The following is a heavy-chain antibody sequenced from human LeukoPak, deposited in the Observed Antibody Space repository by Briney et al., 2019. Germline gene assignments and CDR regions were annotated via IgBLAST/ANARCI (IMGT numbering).Heavy chain of an antibody. CDR3: ASKRRYDFWSGYYYFDY. Sequence: SETLSLTCAVYGGSFSGYYWSWIRQPPGKGLEWIGEINHSGSTNYNPSLKSRVTISVDTSKNQFPLKLSSVTAADTAVYYCASKRRYDFWSGYYYFDYWGQGTLVTVSS. J-gene: IGHJ4*02. D-gene: IGHD3-3*01. CDR1: GGSFSGYY. CDR2: INHSGST. V-gene: IGHV4-34*01.